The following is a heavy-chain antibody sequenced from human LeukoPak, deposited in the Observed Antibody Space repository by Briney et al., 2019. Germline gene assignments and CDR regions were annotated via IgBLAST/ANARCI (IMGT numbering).Heavy chain of an antibody. CDR1: GFTFSSYW. CDR2: IKEDGSRT. D-gene: IGHD3-16*01. CDR3: AKDTPLCYFDY. J-gene: IGHJ4*02. Sequence: GGSLRLSCVASGFTFSSYWMTWVRQAPGRGLERVANIKEDGSRTYYMDSVKGRFTISRDNSKNTLYLQMNSLRADDTAVYYCAKDTPLCYFDYWGQGTLVTVSS. V-gene: IGHV3-7*04.